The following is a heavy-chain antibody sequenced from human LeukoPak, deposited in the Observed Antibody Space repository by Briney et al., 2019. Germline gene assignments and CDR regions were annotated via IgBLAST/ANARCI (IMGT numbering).Heavy chain of an antibody. D-gene: IGHD3-16*01. CDR2: ISPSTNGK. Sequence: VGSLRLSCAASGFTFSTYDMSWVRQAPGKGLEWVSSISPSTNGKTYADSVKGRFTISTDNAKNTLYLQMDSLRAEDTAIYYCAKALTRWAFDIWGQGTMVTVSS. J-gene: IGHJ3*02. CDR1: GFTFSTYD. V-gene: IGHV3-23*01. CDR3: AKALTRWAFDI.